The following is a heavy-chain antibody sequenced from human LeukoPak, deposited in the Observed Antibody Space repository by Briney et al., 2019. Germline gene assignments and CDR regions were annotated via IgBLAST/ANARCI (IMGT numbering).Heavy chain of an antibody. CDR1: GFSLSTNGMG. CDR2: IFWDDDK. CDR3: AHRHNLGVTGPVVTFDP. Sequence: MQSGPTLVNPTQTLTLTCSFSGFSLSTNGMGVGWIRQPPGKALEWLALIFWDDDKRYSPSLKNRLTITKDTSKNQVVLTMTNMDPVDTATYYCAHRHNLGVTGPVVTFDPWGQGTLVTVSS. V-gene: IGHV2-5*02. J-gene: IGHJ5*02. D-gene: IGHD2-21*02.